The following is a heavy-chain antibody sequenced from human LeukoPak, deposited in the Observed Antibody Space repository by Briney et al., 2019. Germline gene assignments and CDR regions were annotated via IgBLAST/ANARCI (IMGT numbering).Heavy chain of an antibody. CDR1: GGSISSYY. CDR2: IYTSGST. D-gene: IGHD4-17*01. V-gene: IGHV4-4*07. CDR3: ARDRGSYGDYVAFDI. Sequence: PSETLSLTCTVSGGSISSYYWSRIRQPAGKGLEWIGRIYTSGSTNYNPSLKSRVTMSVDTSKNQFSLKLSSVTAADTAVYYCARDRGSYGDYVAFDIWGQGTMVTVSS. J-gene: IGHJ3*02.